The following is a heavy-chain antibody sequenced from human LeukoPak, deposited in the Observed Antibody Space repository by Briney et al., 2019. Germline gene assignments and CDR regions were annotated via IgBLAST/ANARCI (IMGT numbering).Heavy chain of an antibody. CDR3: ARAVDYRNYFDY. CDR1: GDSMTRGGYY. Sequence: SETLSLTCTVSGDSMTRGGYYWSWVRQHPGKGLEWIGFIYHSGTTFYNPSLEGRAAISVDTSQNQFSLRLTSVTAADTAVYYCARAVDYRNYFDYWGQGTLVTVSS. D-gene: IGHD4-11*01. V-gene: IGHV4-31*03. J-gene: IGHJ4*02. CDR2: IYHSGTT.